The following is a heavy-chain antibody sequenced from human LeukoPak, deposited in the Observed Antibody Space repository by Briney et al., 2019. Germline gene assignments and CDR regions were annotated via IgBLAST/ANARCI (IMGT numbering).Heavy chain of an antibody. D-gene: IGHD3-22*01. CDR3: ARARYSSGYYVDAFDI. V-gene: IGHV4-59*01. J-gene: IGHJ3*02. Sequence: PSETLSLTCTVSGGSISSYYWSWIRQPPGKGLEWIGYIYYSGSTNYNPSIKSRVTISVDTSKNQFSLKLSSVTAADTAVYYCARARYSSGYYVDAFDIWGQGTMVTVSS. CDR1: GGSISSYY. CDR2: IYYSGST.